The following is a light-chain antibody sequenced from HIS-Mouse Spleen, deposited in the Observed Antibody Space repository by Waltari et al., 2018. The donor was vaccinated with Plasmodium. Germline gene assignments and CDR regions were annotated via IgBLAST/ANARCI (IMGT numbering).Light chain of an antibody. CDR2: DVS. Sequence: QSALTQPRSVSGSPGRSVTISCTGTSSAVGGDHYVSWYPQQPGKAPKLMIYDVSKRPSGVPDRFSGSKSGNTASLTISGLQAEDEADYYCCSYAGSYTFVFGGGTKLTVL. CDR1: SSAVGGDHY. J-gene: IGLJ2*01. CDR3: CSYAGSYTFV. V-gene: IGLV2-11*01.